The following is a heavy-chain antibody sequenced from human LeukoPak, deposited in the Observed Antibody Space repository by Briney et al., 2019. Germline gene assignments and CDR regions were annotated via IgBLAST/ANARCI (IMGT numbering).Heavy chain of an antibody. CDR2: ISGSGGST. CDR3: AKEPLPTVTDEGYFQH. J-gene: IGHJ1*01. Sequence: GGSLRLSCAASGFTFRSHDMSWVRQAPGKGLEWVSAISGSGGSTYYADSVKGRFTISRDNSKNTLYLQMNSLRAEDTAVYYCAKEPLPTVTDEGYFQHWGQGTLVTVSS. V-gene: IGHV3-23*01. D-gene: IGHD4-17*01. CDR1: GFTFRSHD.